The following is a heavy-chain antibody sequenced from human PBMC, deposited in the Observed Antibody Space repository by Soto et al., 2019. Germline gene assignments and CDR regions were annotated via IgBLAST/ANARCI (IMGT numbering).Heavy chain of an antibody. D-gene: IGHD6-19*01. Sequence: TSETLSLTCTVSGGSISSYYWSWIRQPPGKGLEWIGYIYYSGSTNYNPSLKSRVTISVDTSKNQFSLKLSSVTAADTAVYYCARTTRQWLVLGYWGQGTLVTVSS. J-gene: IGHJ4*02. CDR1: GGSISSYY. V-gene: IGHV4-59*01. CDR2: IYYSGST. CDR3: ARTTRQWLVLGY.